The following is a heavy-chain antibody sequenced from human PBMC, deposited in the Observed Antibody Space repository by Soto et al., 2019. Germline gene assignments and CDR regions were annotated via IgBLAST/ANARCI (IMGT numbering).Heavy chain of an antibody. J-gene: IGHJ5*02. CDR2: IDQGGGEK. Sequence: EVQVVESGGGLVQPGGSLRLSCAASGFSFSDYWMAWVRQAPGKGLEWVANIDQGGGEKHYLDSVQGRFTISRDNDKNSRYLPMNSLRAEDTAVYYGASGGNLFDPWGQGTLVTVSS. CDR3: ASGGNLFDP. D-gene: IGHD2-15*01. CDR1: GFSFSDYW. V-gene: IGHV3-7*05.